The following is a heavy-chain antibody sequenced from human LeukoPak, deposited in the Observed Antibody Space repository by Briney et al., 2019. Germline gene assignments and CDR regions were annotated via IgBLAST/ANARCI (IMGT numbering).Heavy chain of an antibody. CDR3: ARGRPHGNDY. J-gene: IGHJ4*02. D-gene: IGHD4-23*01. V-gene: IGHV3-74*01. Sequence: PGGSLRLSCSASGLTFSSYPMHWVRQAPGKGLVWVSRIASDGSSTTYADSVKGRFSISRDNAKNTLYLQMNSLRVEDTAVYYCARGRPHGNDYWGQGTLVTVSS. CDR1: GLTFSSYP. CDR2: IASDGSST.